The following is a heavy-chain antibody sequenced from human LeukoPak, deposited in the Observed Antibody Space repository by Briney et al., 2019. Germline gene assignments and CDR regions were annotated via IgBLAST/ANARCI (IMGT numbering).Heavy chain of an antibody. D-gene: IGHD5-12*01. CDR2: ITGSGGSA. CDR3: ATLPRGPTGYVGYGGEDL. CDR1: GFTFPIYA. V-gene: IGHV3-23*01. Sequence: PGGALSLSCGASGFTFPIYAMTWVRQAPGKGLQWVSAITGSGGSAYYADSVKGRLTISRDNSANTLYLRMNGLRAEDTAIYYCATLPRGPTGYVGYGGEDLWGQGTLVTVSS. J-gene: IGHJ5*02.